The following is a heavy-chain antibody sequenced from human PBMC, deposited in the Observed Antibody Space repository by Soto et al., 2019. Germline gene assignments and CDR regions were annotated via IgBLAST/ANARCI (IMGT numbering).Heavy chain of an antibody. Sequence: GGTNYAQKFQGRVTMTRDTSISTAYMELSRLRSDDTAVYYCARDQGDFWSGYSLDYYYGMDVWGQGTTVTVSS. D-gene: IGHD3-3*01. CDR3: ARDQGDFWSGYSLDYYYGMDV. V-gene: IGHV1-2*02. CDR2: GGT. J-gene: IGHJ6*02.